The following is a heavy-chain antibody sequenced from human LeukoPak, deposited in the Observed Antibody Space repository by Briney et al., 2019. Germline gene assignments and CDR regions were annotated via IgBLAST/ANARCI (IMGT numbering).Heavy chain of an antibody. CDR3: ARVPVTLYSYYYYMDV. D-gene: IGHD4-17*01. CDR1: GDSISRGDYY. V-gene: IGHV4-39*07. J-gene: IGHJ6*03. Sequence: SETLSLTCTVSGDSISRGDYYWGWIRQPPGKGLEWIGSIHYRGNTYRNPSLKSRVTISVDIVKNQFSLKLSSVTAADTAVCYCARVPVTLYSYYYYMDVWGTGTTVTVSS. CDR2: IHYRGNT.